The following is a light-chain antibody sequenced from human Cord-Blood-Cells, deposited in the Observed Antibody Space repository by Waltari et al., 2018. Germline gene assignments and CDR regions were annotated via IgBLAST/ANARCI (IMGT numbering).Light chain of an antibody. CDR3: CSYAGSSTWV. V-gene: IGLV2-23*02. J-gene: IGLJ3*02. Sequence: QSALTQPASVSASPAHSITISCPGTSTAVRTYNLVSWYQHHPGKAPKLMISEVSKRPSGVSNRFSGSKSGNTASLTISGLQAEDEADYYCCSYAGSSTWVFGGGTKLTVL. CDR1: STAVRTYNL. CDR2: EVS.